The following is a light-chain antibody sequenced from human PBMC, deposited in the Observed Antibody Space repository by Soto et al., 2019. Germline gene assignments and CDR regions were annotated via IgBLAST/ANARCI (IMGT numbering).Light chain of an antibody. V-gene: IGKV3-20*01. CDR2: GAS. Sequence: EIVLTQSPSTLSLSPGERATLXXRASXSVSSSYLAWYQQKPGQATRLLXXGASSRATGIPDRFSGSGSGTDFTLTISRLEPEDYAVYYCPQYGSSPPRIAFGQGTRLEIK. CDR1: XSVSSSY. CDR3: PQYGSSPPRIA. J-gene: IGKJ5*01.